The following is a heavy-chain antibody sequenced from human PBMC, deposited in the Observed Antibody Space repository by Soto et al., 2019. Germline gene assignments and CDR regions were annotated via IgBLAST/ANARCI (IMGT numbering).Heavy chain of an antibody. J-gene: IGHJ6*02. CDR2: IYTSGST. Sequence: QVQLQESGPGLVKPSETLSLTCTVSGGSISSYYWSWIRQPAGKGLEWIGRIYTSGSTNYNPSLKSRVTMSVDTSKNQFSLKLSSVTAADTAVYYCARDRVTMVRGVIITRRVGGMDVWGQGTTVTVSS. CDR1: GGSISSYY. CDR3: ARDRVTMVRGVIITRRVGGMDV. D-gene: IGHD3-10*01. V-gene: IGHV4-4*07.